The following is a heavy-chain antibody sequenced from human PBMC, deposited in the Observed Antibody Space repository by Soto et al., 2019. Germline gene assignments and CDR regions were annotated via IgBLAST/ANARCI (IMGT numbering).Heavy chain of an antibody. V-gene: IGHV4-34*01. CDR1: GGPFSGFY. D-gene: IGHD2-2*01. CDR3: ARFRRGPAALFDKD. CDR2: INQSGST. J-gene: IGHJ4*02. Sequence: QVQLQQWGAGLLKPSETLSLTCAVYGGPFSGFYWSWIRQPPGKELEWIGEINQSGSTNYNPSLKRRVTMSVDTSRNQFSLNLRSVTAADTAMYYCARFRRGPAALFDKDWGPGTLVTVSS.